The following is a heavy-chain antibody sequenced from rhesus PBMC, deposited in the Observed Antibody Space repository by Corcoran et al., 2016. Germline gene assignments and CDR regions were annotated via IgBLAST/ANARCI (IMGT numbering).Heavy chain of an antibody. CDR2: INGDSCKT. Sequence: QVQLQESGPGMVKPSETLSLTCTVSGASIRSNWWSWIRQPPGKGLEWSGEINGDSCKTNQNPSRNNRITISKAAAKNPFSLEVNSGTAADTAVYYCARSPGSWYCDLWCPGTPITISS. CDR1: GASIRSNW. J-gene: IGHJ2*01. CDR3: ARSPGSWYCDL. V-gene: IGHV4-80*01.